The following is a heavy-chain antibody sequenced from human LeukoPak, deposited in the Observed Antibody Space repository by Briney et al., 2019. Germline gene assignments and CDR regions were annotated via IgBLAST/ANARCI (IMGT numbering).Heavy chain of an antibody. CDR1: GFTFSSYW. Sequence: GGSLRLSCAASGFTFSSYWMSWVRQAPGKGLEWVANIKQDGSENYYVDSVRGRFTISRDNAKNSLYLQMNSLRAKDTAVYYCTRLIWYFDYWGQGTLVTVSS. CDR3: TRLIWYFDY. CDR2: IKQDGSEN. J-gene: IGHJ4*02. V-gene: IGHV3-7*01. D-gene: IGHD2-15*01.